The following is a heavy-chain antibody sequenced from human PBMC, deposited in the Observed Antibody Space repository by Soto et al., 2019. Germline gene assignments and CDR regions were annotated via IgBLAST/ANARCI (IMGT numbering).Heavy chain of an antibody. Sequence: QVQLQESGPGLVKPSETLSLTCTVSGGSISSYYWSWIRQPPGKGLEWIGYIYYSGSTNYNPSLRSRVTISVDTSKNRFSLKLSSVTAADTAVYHCARLRNYGSHDYWGHGTLVTVSS. CDR1: GGSISSYY. CDR3: ARLRNYGSHDY. V-gene: IGHV4-59*01. D-gene: IGHD4-4*01. CDR2: IYYSGST. J-gene: IGHJ4*01.